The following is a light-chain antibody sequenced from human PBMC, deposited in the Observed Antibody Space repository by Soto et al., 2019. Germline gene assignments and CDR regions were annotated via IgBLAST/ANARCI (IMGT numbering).Light chain of an antibody. V-gene: IGKV3-11*01. CDR3: QQRSDWPLT. J-gene: IGKJ5*01. CDR1: QSVSSH. CDR2: EAS. Sequence: EIVLTQSPATLSLSPGERATLSCRAIQSVSSHLAWYQQKPGQAPRLLIYEASNRATGIPARFSGSGSGTDFTLTISSLEPEDFAVYYCQQRSDWPLTFGQGTRLEIK.